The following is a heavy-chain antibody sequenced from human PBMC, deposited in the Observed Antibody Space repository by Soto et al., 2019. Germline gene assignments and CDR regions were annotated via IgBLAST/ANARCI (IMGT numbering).Heavy chain of an antibody. J-gene: IGHJ5*02. CDR3: ASSPYYYDSSGYWFDP. Sequence: SVKVSCKASGGTFSSYAISWVRQAPGQGLEWMGGIIPIFGTANYAQKFQGRVTITADESTSTAYMELSSLRSEDTAVYYCASSPYYYDSSGYWFDPWGQGTLVTVSS. CDR2: IIPIFGTA. CDR1: GGTFSSYA. V-gene: IGHV1-69*13. D-gene: IGHD3-22*01.